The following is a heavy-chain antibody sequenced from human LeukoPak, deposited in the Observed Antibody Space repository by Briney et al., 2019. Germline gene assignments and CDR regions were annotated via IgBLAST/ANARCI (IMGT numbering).Heavy chain of an antibody. D-gene: IGHD2-2*01. J-gene: IGHJ4*02. CDR1: GFSFSSHG. Sequence: GGTLRLSCAASGFSFSSHGMSWVRQAPGKGLEWVSGIIGGAGGTYYADSVKGRFTISRDNSKNTLYLQMNSLRAEDTAVYYCTHGSMYQLDYWGQGTLVTVSS. CDR2: IIGGAGGT. CDR3: THGSMYQLDY. V-gene: IGHV3-23*01.